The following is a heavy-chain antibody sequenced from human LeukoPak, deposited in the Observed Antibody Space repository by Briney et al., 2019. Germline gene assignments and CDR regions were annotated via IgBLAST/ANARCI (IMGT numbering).Heavy chain of an antibody. CDR3: AREQRSGQNNWFDP. CDR1: GHSISSAYY. CDR2: IYHTGST. Sequence: SETLSLTCAVSGHSISSAYYWGWIRQPPGKGLEWIGSIYHTGSTYYNPSLKSRLTISVNTSKNRFSLKLSSVTAADTAVYYCAREQRSGQNNWFDPWGQGTLVTVSS. D-gene: IGHD3-10*01. V-gene: IGHV4-38-2*02. J-gene: IGHJ5*02.